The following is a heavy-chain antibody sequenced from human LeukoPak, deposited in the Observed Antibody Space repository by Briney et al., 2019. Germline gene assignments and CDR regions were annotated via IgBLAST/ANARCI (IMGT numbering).Heavy chain of an antibody. V-gene: IGHV4-39*07. J-gene: IGHJ5*02. CDR3: ARVVGFGGITVAGTRGWLDP. D-gene: IGHD6-19*01. CDR2: IFYGGNT. CDR1: GGSISSSSYY. Sequence: PSETLSLTCTVSGGSISSSSYYWGWIRQPPGKGLEWIGSIFYGGNTYYNPSLKSRVTISIDTSKNQFSLKLRFVTAADTAVYFCARVVGFGGITVAGTRGWLDPWGQGTQAAVSS.